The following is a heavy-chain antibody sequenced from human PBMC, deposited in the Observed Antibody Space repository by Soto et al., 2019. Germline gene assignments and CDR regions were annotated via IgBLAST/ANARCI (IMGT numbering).Heavy chain of an antibody. CDR1: GYTFTTFW. D-gene: IGHD1-26*01. V-gene: IGHV5-10-1*01. Sequence: GESLKISCTGFGYTFTTFWISWVRQMPGKGLEWMGRIDPRDSQTNYSPSFQGHVTISVDKSISTAYLQWDSLKASDTAMYYCARLFCSTETCDSWFDHWGQGTLVTVSS. J-gene: IGHJ5*02. CDR2: IDPRDSQT. CDR3: ARLFCSTETCDSWFDH.